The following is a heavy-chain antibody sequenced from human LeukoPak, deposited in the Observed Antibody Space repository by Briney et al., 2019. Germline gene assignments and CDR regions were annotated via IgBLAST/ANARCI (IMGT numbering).Heavy chain of an antibody. D-gene: IGHD2-15*01. V-gene: IGHV3-7*01. CDR2: IKQDGSEK. J-gene: IGHJ3*02. CDR3: AKPAGGYMNAFDI. CDR1: GFTFSSYW. Sequence: GGSLRLSCAASGFTFSSYWMSWVRQAPGKGLEWVANIKQDGSEKYYVDSVKGRFTISRDNAKNSLYLQMNSLRAEDTAVYYCAKPAGGYMNAFDIWGQGTMVTVSS.